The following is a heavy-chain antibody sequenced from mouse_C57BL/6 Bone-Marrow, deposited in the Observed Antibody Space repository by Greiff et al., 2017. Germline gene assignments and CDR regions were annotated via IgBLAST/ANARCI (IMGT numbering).Heavy chain of an antibody. J-gene: IGHJ3*01. V-gene: IGHV5-4*01. D-gene: IGHD1-1*02. CDR3: ARDGCYPWFAY. CDR2: ISDAGSYT. CDR1: GFTFSSYA. Sequence: EVQLVESGGGLVKPGGSLKLSCAASGFTFSSYAMSWVRQTPEKRLEWVATISDAGSYTYYPDNVKGRFTISRDNAKNNLYLQMSHLKSEDAAMYYCARDGCYPWFAYWGQGTMVTVSA.